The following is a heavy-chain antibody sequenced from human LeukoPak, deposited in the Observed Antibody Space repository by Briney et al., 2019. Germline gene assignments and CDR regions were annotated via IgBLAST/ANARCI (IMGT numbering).Heavy chain of an antibody. CDR2: ISYDGSNK. D-gene: IGHD5-12*01. Sequence: GGSLRLSCAASGFTFSSYAMHWVRQAPGKGLEWVAVISYDGSNKYHADSVKGRFTISRDNSKNTLYLQMNSLRAEDTAVYYCAKDTVKVTTIRRVPHYMDVWGKGTTVTISS. J-gene: IGHJ6*03. CDR3: AKDTVKVTTIRRVPHYMDV. CDR1: GFTFSSYA. V-gene: IGHV3-30*04.